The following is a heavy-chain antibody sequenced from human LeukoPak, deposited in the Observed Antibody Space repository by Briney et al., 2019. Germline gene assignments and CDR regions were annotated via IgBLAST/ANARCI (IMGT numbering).Heavy chain of an antibody. CDR1: GLSFIEYA. CDR2: LSGSGATS. D-gene: IGHD2-8*01. Sequence: GGSLRLSCAASGLSFIEYAMRWVRQVPGKGLEWVSTLSGSGATSSYADSVQGRFSISRDNSNNTLYLQMNSLRAEDTALYYCATSRIVLTVYAFDSWGQGTLVTVSS. V-gene: IGHV3-23*01. CDR3: ATSRIVLTVYAFDS. J-gene: IGHJ4*02.